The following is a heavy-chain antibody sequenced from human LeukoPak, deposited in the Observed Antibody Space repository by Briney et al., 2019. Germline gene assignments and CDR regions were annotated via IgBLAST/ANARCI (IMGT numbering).Heavy chain of an antibody. CDR2: IYSGGST. Sequence: GGSLRLSCAPSVFTVSINDMRWVRQAPGKGLEWVSVIYSGGSTYYADSVKGRFTISRDNSKNTLYLQMNSLRAEDTAVYYCAIDRPGSSGYYYWGWGQGTLVTVSS. V-gene: IGHV3-53*01. J-gene: IGHJ4*02. CDR1: VFTVSIND. CDR3: AIDRPGSSGYYYWG. D-gene: IGHD3-22*01.